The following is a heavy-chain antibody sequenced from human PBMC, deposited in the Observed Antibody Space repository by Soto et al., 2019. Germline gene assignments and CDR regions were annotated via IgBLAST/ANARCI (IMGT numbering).Heavy chain of an antibody. CDR2: ISSNSAYI. D-gene: IGHD6-25*01. V-gene: IGHV3-21*02. J-gene: IGHJ5*02. CDR3: TRDASRDSSARGWFDP. Sequence: EVQLVESGGGLVKPGGSLRLSCAASGFTFRSFTMNWVRQAPGKGLEWVSTISSNSAYIYYTDALRGRFTISRDNAKNSPHLPMNGLRAEYTAVYYCTRDASRDSSARGWFDPWGPGTLVTVSS. CDR1: GFTFRSFT.